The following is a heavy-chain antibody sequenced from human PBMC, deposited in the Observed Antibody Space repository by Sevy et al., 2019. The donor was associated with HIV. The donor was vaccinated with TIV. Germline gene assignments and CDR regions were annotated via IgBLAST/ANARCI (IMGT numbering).Heavy chain of an antibody. CDR1: GFTFNGYG. CDR2: ILYDGSNE. CDR3: AKGLHYGSGSYYGGTDY. J-gene: IGHJ4*02. V-gene: IGHV3-30*18. Sequence: GRSLRLSCAASGFTFNGYGIHWVRQAPGKGLEWVAVILYDGSNEYYADSVKGRFTISRDNSKNTVYLQMNRLRTEDTAVYYCAKGLHYGSGSYYGGTDYWGQGTLVTVSS. D-gene: IGHD3-10*01.